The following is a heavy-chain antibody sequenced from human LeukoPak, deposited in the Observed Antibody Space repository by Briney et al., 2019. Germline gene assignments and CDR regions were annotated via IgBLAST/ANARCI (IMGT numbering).Heavy chain of an antibody. Sequence: TSETLSLTCTVSGGSISSYYWSWIRQPPGKGLEWIGYIYYSGSTNYNPSLKSRVTISVDTSKNQFSLKLSSVTAADTAVYYCARLGVYGDYVGGYYFDYWGQGTLVTVSS. D-gene: IGHD4-17*01. V-gene: IGHV4-59*08. CDR2: IYYSGST. CDR3: ARLGVYGDYVGGYYFDY. J-gene: IGHJ4*02. CDR1: GGSISSYY.